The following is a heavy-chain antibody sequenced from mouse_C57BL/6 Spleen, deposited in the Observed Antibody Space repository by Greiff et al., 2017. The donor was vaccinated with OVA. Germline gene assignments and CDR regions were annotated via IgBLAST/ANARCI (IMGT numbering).Heavy chain of an antibody. D-gene: IGHD1-1*01. J-gene: IGHJ4*01. CDR3: ARSLLLPYAMDY. Sequence: VQLQQSGAELVKPGASVKISCKASGYAFSSYWMNWVKQRPGKGLEWIGQIYPGDGDTNYNGKFKGKATLTADKSSSTAYMQLSSLTSEDSAVYFCARSLLLPYAMDYWGQGTSVTVSS. CDR1: GYAFSSYW. CDR2: IYPGDGDT. V-gene: IGHV1-80*01.